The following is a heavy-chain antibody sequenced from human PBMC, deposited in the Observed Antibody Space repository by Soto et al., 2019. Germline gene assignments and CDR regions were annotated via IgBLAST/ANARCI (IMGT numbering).Heavy chain of an antibody. Sequence: QVQLVQSGAEVKKPGSSVKVSCMAPGGTFSNSTFTWVRQAPGQGLQWMGGITPIFGATNYAQKFQGRITLTADENTSTVYMELSSLSFEDRAVHYCARSHFFCDQARRDYRYCYFEYWGPGALVTVSA. CDR3: ARSHFFCDQARRDYRYCYFEY. J-gene: IGHJ4*02. CDR2: ITPIFGAT. V-gene: IGHV1-69*01. CDR1: GGTFSNST. D-gene: IGHD3-16*02.